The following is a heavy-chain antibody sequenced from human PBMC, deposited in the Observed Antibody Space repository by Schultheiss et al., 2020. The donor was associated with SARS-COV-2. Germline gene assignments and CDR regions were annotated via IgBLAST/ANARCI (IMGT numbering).Heavy chain of an antibody. CDR1: GFTFSSYG. V-gene: IGHV3-21*01. D-gene: IGHD3-10*01. CDR2: ISSSSSYI. CDR3: ASGSGYYYYGMDV. J-gene: IGHJ6*02. Sequence: GGSLRLSCAASGFTFSSYGMHWVRQAPGKGLEWVSSISSSSSYIYYADSVKGRFTISRDNAKNSLYLQMNSLRAEDTAVYYCASGSGYYYYGMDVWGQGTTVTVSS.